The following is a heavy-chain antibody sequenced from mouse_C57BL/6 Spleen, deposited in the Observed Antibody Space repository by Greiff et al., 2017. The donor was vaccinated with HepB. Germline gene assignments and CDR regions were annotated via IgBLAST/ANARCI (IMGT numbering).Heavy chain of an antibody. V-gene: IGHV10-1*01. D-gene: IGHD2-5*01. CDR2: IRSKSNNYAT. CDR1: GFSFNTYA. Sequence: GGGLVQPKGSLKLSCAASGFSFNTYAMNWVRQAPGKGLEWVARIRSKSNNYATYYADSVKDRFTISRDDSESMLYLQMNNLKTEDTAMYYCVRQEDYSKFDYWGQGTTLTVSS. J-gene: IGHJ2*01. CDR3: VRQEDYSKFDY.